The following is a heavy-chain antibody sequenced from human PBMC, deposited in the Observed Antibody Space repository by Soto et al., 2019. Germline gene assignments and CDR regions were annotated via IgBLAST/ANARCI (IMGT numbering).Heavy chain of an antibody. D-gene: IGHD2-2*01. CDR2: IYPGDSDT. V-gene: IGHV5-51*01. CDR1: GYSFTSYW. J-gene: IGHJ5*02. Sequence: RGESLKISCKGSGYSFTSYWIGWVRQMPGKGLEWMGIIYPGDSDTRYSPSFQGQVTISADKSISTAYLQWSSLKASDTAMYYCARTQRGYCSSTSCRYGWFDPWGQGTLVTVSS. CDR3: ARTQRGYCSSTSCRYGWFDP.